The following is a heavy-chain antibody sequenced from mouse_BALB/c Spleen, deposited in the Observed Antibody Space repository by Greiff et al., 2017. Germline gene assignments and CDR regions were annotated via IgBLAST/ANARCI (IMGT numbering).Heavy chain of an antibody. CDR2: ISSGGSYT. D-gene: IGHD2-1*01. Sequence: DVKLVESGGDLVKPGGSLKLSCAASGFTFSSYGMSWVRQTPDKRLEWVATISSGGSYTYYPDSVTGRFTISRDNAKNTLYLQMSSLKSEDTAMYYCARSRGNYDFDYWGQGTTLTGSS. CDR1: GFTFSSYG. CDR3: ARSRGNYDFDY. V-gene: IGHV5-6*02. J-gene: IGHJ2*01.